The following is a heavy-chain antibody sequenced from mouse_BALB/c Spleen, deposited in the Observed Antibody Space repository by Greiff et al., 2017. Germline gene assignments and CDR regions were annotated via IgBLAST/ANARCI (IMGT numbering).Heavy chain of an antibody. J-gene: IGHJ4*01. CDR1: GYTFTDYE. CDR3: TRGGNYYAMDY. V-gene: IGHV1-15*01. Sequence: VQLVESGAELVRPGASVTLSCKASGYTFTDYEMHWVKQTPVHGLEWIGAIDPETGGTAYNQKFKGKATLTADKSSSTAYMELRSLTSEDSAVYYCTRGGNYYAMDYWGQGTSVTVSS. D-gene: IGHD2-1*01. CDR2: IDPETGGT.